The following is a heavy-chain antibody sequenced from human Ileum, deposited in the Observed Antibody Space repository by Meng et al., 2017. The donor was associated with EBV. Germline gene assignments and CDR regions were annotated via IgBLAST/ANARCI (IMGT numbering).Heavy chain of an antibody. CDR1: GGSIPSYSYY. D-gene: IGHD2-21*02. J-gene: IGHJ5*02. V-gene: IGHV4-39*01. CDR2: IYHTGST. Sequence: QLLLQESPPGLVNPSEPLSLTRSVSGGSIPSYSYYWGWIRQPPGKGLEWIATIYHTGSTYYNPSLKSRVTISVDTSKNEFSLKVTSVTAADTALYYCARRDTAWFDPWGRGTLVTAPQ. CDR3: ARRDTAWFDP.